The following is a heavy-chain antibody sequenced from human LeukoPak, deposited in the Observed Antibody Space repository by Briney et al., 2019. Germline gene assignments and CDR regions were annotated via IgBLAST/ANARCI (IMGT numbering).Heavy chain of an antibody. CDR1: GGTFSSYA. CDR3: ARDPIVVVPAAIPFDY. J-gene: IGHJ4*02. Sequence: ASVKVSCKASGGTFSSYAISWVRQAPGQGLEWMGGIIPIFGTANYAQKFQGRVTMTRDMSTSTVYMELSSLRSEDTAVYYCARDPIVVVPAAIPFDYWGQGTLVTVSS. V-gene: IGHV1-69*05. CDR2: IIPIFGTA. D-gene: IGHD2-2*02.